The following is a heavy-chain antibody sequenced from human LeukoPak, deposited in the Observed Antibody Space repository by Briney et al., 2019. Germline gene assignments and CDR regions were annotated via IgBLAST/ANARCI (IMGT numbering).Heavy chain of an antibody. Sequence: ASVKVSCKASGYTFTGYYMHWVRQAPGQGLEWMGWINPNSGGTNYTQKYQGRVTMARDTSISTAYMELSRLRSDDTAVYYCARDLRTMVRGVIPRNWFDPWGQGTLVTVSS. CDR3: ARDLRTMVRGVIPRNWFDP. CDR2: INPNSGGT. V-gene: IGHV1-2*02. J-gene: IGHJ5*02. CDR1: GYTFTGYY. D-gene: IGHD3-10*01.